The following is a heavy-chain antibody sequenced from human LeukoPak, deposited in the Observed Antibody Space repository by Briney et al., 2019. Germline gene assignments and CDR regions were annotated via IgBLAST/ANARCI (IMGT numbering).Heavy chain of an antibody. J-gene: IGHJ6*03. CDR3: ARRGQGRKYMDV. V-gene: IGHV4-34*01. CDR2: INHSGST. CDR1: GGSFSGYY. Sequence: SETLSLTCAVYGGSFSGYYWSWIRQPPGKGLEWIGEINHSGSTNYNPSLKSRVTISVDTSKNHSLMKLSSVTAADTAVYYCARRGQGRKYMDVWGKGTTVTVSS. D-gene: IGHD1-14*01.